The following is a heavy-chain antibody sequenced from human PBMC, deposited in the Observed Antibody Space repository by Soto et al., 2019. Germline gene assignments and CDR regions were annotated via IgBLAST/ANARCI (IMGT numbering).Heavy chain of an antibody. CDR1: GFTFSNAW. V-gene: IGHV3-15*07. Sequence: GGSLRLSCAASGFTFSNAWMNWVRQAPGKGLEWVGRIKSKTDGGTTDYAAPVKGRFTISRDDSNNTLYLQMNSLKTEDTAVYYCTTDTLRGDYGDYENYYYGMDVWGQGTTVTVSS. CDR3: TTDTLRGDYGDYENYYYGMDV. CDR2: IKSKTDGGTT. D-gene: IGHD4-17*01. J-gene: IGHJ6*02.